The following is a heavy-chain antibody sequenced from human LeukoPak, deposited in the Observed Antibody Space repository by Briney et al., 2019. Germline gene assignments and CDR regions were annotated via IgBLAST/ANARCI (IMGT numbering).Heavy chain of an antibody. J-gene: IGHJ6*02. Sequence: PSETLSLTCAVYGGSFSGYYWNWIRQPPGKGLEWIGEIKHSGSTNYNPSLKTRVTITVDTSKNQFSLKLSSVTAADTAVYYCARDPNYYCGMDVWGQGTTVTVSS. CDR1: GGSFSGYY. CDR2: IKHSGST. CDR3: ARDPNYYCGMDV. V-gene: IGHV4-34*01.